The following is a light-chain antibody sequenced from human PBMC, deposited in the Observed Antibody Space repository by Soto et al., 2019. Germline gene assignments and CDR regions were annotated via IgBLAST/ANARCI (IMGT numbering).Light chain of an antibody. Sequence: IQMTQSPSSLSASVGDRVTITCRASQAIRDDLAWYQQEPGKAPNLLIYAASNLHSGVPSRFSGSGSGTDFTLTISSLQPEDFATYYCLQDYTYPRTFGQGTKVDI. CDR2: AAS. CDR1: QAIRDD. J-gene: IGKJ1*01. CDR3: LQDYTYPRT. V-gene: IGKV1-6*01.